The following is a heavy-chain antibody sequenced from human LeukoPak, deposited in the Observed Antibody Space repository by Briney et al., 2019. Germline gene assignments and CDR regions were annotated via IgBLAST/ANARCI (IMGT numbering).Heavy chain of an antibody. CDR3: ASRDGYNYVFDY. J-gene: IGHJ4*01. Sequence: SETLSLTCTVSGGSISSSSYYWGWIRQPPGKGLEWIGSIYYSGSTYYNPSLKSRVTISVHTSKSQFSLKLSSVTAADTAVYYCASRDGYNYVFDYWGQGTLVTVSS. V-gene: IGHV4-39*07. CDR2: IYYSGST. CDR1: GGSISSSSYY. D-gene: IGHD5-24*01.